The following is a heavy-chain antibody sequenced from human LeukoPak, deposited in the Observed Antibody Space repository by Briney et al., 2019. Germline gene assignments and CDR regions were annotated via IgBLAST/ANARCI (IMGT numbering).Heavy chain of an antibody. D-gene: IGHD6-13*01. CDR3: ARDSSWYLADFDY. J-gene: IGHJ4*02. V-gene: IGHV1-2*02. CDR2: INPNSGGT. CDR1: GYTFTGYY. Sequence: ASVKVSCKASGYTFTGYYMHWVRQAPGQGLEWMGWINPNSGGTNYAQKFQGRVTMTRDTSISTAYMELSRLRSDDTAVYYCARDSSWYLADFDYWGQGTLVTVSS.